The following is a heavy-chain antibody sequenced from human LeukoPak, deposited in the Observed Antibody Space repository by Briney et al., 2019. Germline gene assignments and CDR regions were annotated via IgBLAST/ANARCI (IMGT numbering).Heavy chain of an antibody. D-gene: IGHD3-22*01. CDR1: GYTFTAYH. J-gene: IGHJ4*02. V-gene: IGHV1-46*01. CDR3: ARGTQIDSSVYYAAHFDY. Sequence: PSVKVSCKASGYTFTAYHMHWVRQAPGQGLEWMGIINPKDGSTNYAQRFQGRVTTTRDRSTSTVYMELSSLRSEDTAVYYYARGTQIDSSVYYAAHFDYWGQGTLVTVSS. CDR2: INPKDGST.